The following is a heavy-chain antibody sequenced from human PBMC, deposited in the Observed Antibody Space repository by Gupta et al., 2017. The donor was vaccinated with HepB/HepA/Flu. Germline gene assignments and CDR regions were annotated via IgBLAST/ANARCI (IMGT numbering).Heavy chain of an antibody. Sequence: VQLVESGGGLVQPGGSLRLSCEASGFFFTSYWMTWVRQAPGKGLEWVANIKQDGSETYYADSVKGRFTISRDNAKNALFLQMSSLRAEDTALYSCARDQGGAYYFNQYYYGLDVWGQGTTVTVSS. J-gene: IGHJ6*02. CDR1: GFFFTSYW. CDR2: IKQDGSET. CDR3: ARDQGGAYYFNQYYYGLDV. V-gene: IGHV3-7*01. D-gene: IGHD3-10*01.